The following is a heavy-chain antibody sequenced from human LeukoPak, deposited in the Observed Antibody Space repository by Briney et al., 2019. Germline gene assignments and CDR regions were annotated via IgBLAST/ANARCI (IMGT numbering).Heavy chain of an antibody. J-gene: IGHJ4*02. CDR1: GFTFSAHG. V-gene: IGHV3-33*01. Sequence: GGSLRLSCAAPGFTFSAHGMHWVRQAPGKGLEWVAVIWYDGSKQEYAESVKGRFTISRDDSKNTLYLQMNSLRAEDTAVYYCAREASGYYRDFWGQGTLVTVSS. CDR3: AREASGYYRDF. D-gene: IGHD3-3*01. CDR2: IWYDGSKQ.